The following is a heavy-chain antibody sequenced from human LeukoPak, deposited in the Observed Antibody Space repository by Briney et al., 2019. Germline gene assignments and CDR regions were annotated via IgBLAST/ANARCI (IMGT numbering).Heavy chain of an antibody. CDR3: ARSGSSTSFDY. J-gene: IGHJ4*02. CDR1: GFTFSSYG. Sequence: PGGSLRLSCAASGFTFSSYGMHWVRQAPGKGLEWVAVIWYDGSNKYYADSVKGRFTISRDNSKNTLYLQMNSLRAEDTAVYYCARSGSSTSFDYWGQGTLATVSS. CDR2: IWYDGSNK. D-gene: IGHD1-26*01. V-gene: IGHV3-33*01.